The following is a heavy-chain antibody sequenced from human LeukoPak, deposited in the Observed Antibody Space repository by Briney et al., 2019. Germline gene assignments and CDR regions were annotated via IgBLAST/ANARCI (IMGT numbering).Heavy chain of an antibody. J-gene: IGHJ4*02. CDR2: INPSGGST. Sequence: GASVTVSCKASGYTFTSYYMHWVRQAPGQGLEWMGIINPSGGSTGYAQKFQGRVTMTRDTSTSTVYMELSSLRSEDTAVYYCARASFGVVIFDYWGQGTLVTVSS. V-gene: IGHV1-46*01. D-gene: IGHD3-3*01. CDR3: ARASFGVVIFDY. CDR1: GYTFTSYY.